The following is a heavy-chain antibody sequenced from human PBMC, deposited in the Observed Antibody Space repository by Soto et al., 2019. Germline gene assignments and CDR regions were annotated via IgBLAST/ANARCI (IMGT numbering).Heavy chain of an antibody. CDR1: GFSFNVYA. V-gene: IGHV3-23*01. CDR3: ARATFPPSQSSGWDPDY. CDR2: LSSSGTYA. D-gene: IGHD6-19*01. J-gene: IGHJ4*02. Sequence: VQLLQSGGGKVQPGGSLRLSCAASGFSFNVYAMDWVRQVPGKGLEWVAALSSSGTYAFYADSVKGRFIISRDNSTNLFLQMTSLRADGSPVYFCARATFPPSQSSGWDPDYWGQGALVTVSS.